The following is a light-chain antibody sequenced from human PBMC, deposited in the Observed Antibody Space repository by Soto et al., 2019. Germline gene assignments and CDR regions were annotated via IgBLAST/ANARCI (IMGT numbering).Light chain of an antibody. CDR2: EAS. V-gene: IGKV1-9*01. CDR3: QQLYTLPFT. Sequence: DIQLTQSPSLLSASIGDRVTINCRASHDISTFLAWYQQKPGKAPKLLIYEASTLQSGVPSRFSGSGSGTEFTLTISGLLPEDFAAYHCQQLYTLPFTFGQGTRLEIK. J-gene: IGKJ5*01. CDR1: HDISTF.